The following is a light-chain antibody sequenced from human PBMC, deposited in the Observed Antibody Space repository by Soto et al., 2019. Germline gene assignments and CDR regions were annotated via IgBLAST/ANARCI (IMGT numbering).Light chain of an antibody. Sequence: IQLTQSPSSLSASVGDRVTITCRASQGISSYLAWYQQQQGKAPKVXIYAASTLQSGVPSRFSGSGSGTDFTLTISSLQPEDFATYYCQQLNSYPPTFGQGTRLEIK. CDR1: QGISSY. V-gene: IGKV1-9*01. CDR3: QQLNSYPPT. CDR2: AAS. J-gene: IGKJ5*01.